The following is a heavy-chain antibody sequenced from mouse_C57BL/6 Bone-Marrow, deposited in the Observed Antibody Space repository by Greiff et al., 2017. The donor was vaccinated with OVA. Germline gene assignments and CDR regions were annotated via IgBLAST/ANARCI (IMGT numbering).Heavy chain of an antibody. CDR3: ARHGMDY. J-gene: IGHJ4*01. Sequence: EVQVVESGGGLVQPGGSLSLSCAASGFTFTDYYMSWVRQPPGKALEWLGFIRNKANGYTTEYSASVKGRFTISRDNSQSILYLQMNAQRAEDSAAYYCARHGMDYWGQGTSVTVSS. V-gene: IGHV7-3*01. CDR1: GFTFTDYY. CDR2: IRNKANGYTT.